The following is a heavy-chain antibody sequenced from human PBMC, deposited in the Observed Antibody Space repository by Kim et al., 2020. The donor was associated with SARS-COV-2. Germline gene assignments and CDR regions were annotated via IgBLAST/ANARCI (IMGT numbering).Heavy chain of an antibody. V-gene: IGHV4-39*07. CDR3: AQSSSWSLFDY. D-gene: IGHD6-13*01. Sequence: SETLSLTCTVSGGSISSGSYYWGWIRQPPGKGLEWIGSIYYSGSTYYNPSLKTRVTISVDTSKNQFSLKLTSVTAADTAVYYCAQSSSWSLFDYWGQGTL. CDR2: IYYSGST. CDR1: GGSISSGSYY. J-gene: IGHJ4*02.